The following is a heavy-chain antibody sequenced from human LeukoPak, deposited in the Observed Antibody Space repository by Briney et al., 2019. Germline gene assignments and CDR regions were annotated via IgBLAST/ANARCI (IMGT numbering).Heavy chain of an antibody. D-gene: IGHD5-24*01. J-gene: IGHJ4*02. CDR3: ATDSDGYNVAFDY. V-gene: IGHV1-24*01. CDR1: GYTLTELS. CDR2: FDPEDGET. Sequence: RASVEVSCKVSGYTLTELSMHWVRQAPGKGLEWMGGFDPEDGETIYAQKFQGRVTMTEDTSTDTAYMELSSLRSEDTAVYYCATDSDGYNVAFDYWGQGTLVTVSS.